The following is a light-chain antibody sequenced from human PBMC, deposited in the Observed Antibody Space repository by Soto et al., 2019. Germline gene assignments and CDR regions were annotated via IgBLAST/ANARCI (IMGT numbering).Light chain of an antibody. CDR3: QQSYSTPPT. V-gene: IGKV1-39*01. Sequence: DIQMTQSPSSVSASVGDRVTITCRASQSISSYLNWYQQKPGKAPKLLIYAASSLQSGVPSRFSGSGSGTDFTLTISSLQPEDFATYYCQQSYSTPPTFGHVAMV. CDR1: QSISSY. J-gene: IGKJ1*01. CDR2: AAS.